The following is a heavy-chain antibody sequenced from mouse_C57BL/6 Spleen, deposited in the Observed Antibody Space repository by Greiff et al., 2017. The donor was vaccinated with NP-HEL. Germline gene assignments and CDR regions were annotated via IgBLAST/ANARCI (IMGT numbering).Heavy chain of an antibody. Sequence: QVQLQQPGAELVKPGASVKVSCKASGYTFTSYWMHWVKQRPGQGLEWIGRIHPSDSDTNYNQKFKGKATLTVDKSSGTAYMQLISLTSEDSAVYYCAILYYSNLAWFAYWGQGTLVTVSA. CDR1: GYTFTSYW. D-gene: IGHD2-5*01. J-gene: IGHJ3*01. CDR2: IHPSDSDT. CDR3: AILYYSNLAWFAY. V-gene: IGHV1-74*01.